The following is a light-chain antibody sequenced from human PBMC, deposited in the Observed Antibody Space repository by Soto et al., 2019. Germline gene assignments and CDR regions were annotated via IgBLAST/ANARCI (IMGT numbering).Light chain of an antibody. J-gene: IGKJ5*01. CDR2: DAS. V-gene: IGKV3-11*01. CDR1: QSVSNY. CDR3: QQRRNWPPIT. Sequence: EIVLTQSPATLSLSPGERATLSCRASQSVSNYLNWYQQKPGQAPRLLIYDASNRATGIPARFSGSGSGTDFTLTISSLEAEDFAVYYCQQRRNWPPITFGQGTRLEIK.